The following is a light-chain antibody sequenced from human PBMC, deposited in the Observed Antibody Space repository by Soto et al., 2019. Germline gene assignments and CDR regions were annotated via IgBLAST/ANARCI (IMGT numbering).Light chain of an antibody. J-gene: IGKJ5*01. CDR1: QSVSGN. Sequence: EIVITQSPGTLSVSPGEGATLSCRASQSVSGNLAWYQQKPGQAPRLLIYGTSIRATGVPARFSGVGSGTEFTLTISGLQYEDFAVYYCQQYNNWPLITFGQGTRLEIK. CDR2: GTS. CDR3: QQYNNWPLIT. V-gene: IGKV3-15*01.